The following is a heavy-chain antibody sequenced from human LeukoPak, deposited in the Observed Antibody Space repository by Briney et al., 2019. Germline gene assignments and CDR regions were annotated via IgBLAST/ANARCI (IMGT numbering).Heavy chain of an antibody. CDR1: GFTFSSYS. V-gene: IGHV3-21*01. D-gene: IGHD3-16*02. CDR2: ISSSSSYI. J-gene: IGHJ3*02. CDR3: ARDVVDHDAFDI. Sequence: GGSLRLSCAASGFTFSSYSMNWVRQAPGKGLEWVSSISSSSSYIYYADSVKGRFTISRDNAKNSLYLQMNSLRAEDTAVYYCARDVVDHDAFDIWGQGTMVTVSS.